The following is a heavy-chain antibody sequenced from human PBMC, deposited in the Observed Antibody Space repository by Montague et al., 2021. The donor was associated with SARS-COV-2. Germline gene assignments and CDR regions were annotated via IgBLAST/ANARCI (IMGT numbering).Heavy chain of an antibody. CDR2: MYYICNT. J-gene: IGHJ6*02. V-gene: IGHV4-39*07. CDR3: ASGRWEPVLGVIDYYYGMDV. Sequence: SETLSLTCTVSISSSRYYWDWIRQPPGKGLEWIGSMYYICNTYXXPSLXXXVTISVDTSKNQFSLKLISVTAADTAVYYCASGRWEPVLGVIDYYYGMDVWGQGTTVTVSS. CDR1: ISSSRYY. D-gene: IGHD3-22*01.